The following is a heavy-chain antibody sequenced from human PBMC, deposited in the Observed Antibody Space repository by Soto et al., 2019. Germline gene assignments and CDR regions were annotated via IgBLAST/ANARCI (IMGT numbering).Heavy chain of an antibody. J-gene: IGHJ4*02. Sequence: QVQLVQSGAEVKKPGSSVKVSCKASGGTFSSYTISWVRQAPGQGLEWMGRIIPILGIANYAQKFQGRVTITPDKSTSTAYMELSSLRSEDTAVYYCATSSPHIVVVTAIRLDYWGQGTLVTVSS. CDR2: IIPILGIA. CDR1: GGTFSSYT. CDR3: ATSSPHIVVVTAIRLDY. V-gene: IGHV1-69*02. D-gene: IGHD2-21*02.